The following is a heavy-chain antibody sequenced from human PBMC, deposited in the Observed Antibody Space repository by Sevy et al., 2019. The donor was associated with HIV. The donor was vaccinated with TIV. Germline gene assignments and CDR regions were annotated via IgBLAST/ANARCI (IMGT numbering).Heavy chain of an antibody. D-gene: IGHD3-22*01. V-gene: IGHV1-69*06. J-gene: IGHJ3*02. CDR3: ASSLGEGAMIVVGDAFDI. Sequence: ASVKVSCKASGGTFSSYAISWVRQAPGQGLEWMGGIIPIFGTANYAQKFQGRVTITADKSTSTAYMELSSLRSEETAVYYCASSLGEGAMIVVGDAFDIWGQGTMVTVSS. CDR1: GGTFSSYA. CDR2: IIPIFGTA.